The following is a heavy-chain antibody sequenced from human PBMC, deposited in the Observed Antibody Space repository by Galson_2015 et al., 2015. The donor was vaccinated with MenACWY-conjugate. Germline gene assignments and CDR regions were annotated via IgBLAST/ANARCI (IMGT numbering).Heavy chain of an antibody. V-gene: IGHV3-48*02. CDR1: EITFRHCG. CDR3: AWGRNPTVKSLYLDY. CDR2: ISPGSGII. Sequence: SLRLSCAASEITFRHCGMNWVRQAPGKGLEWVSYISPGSGIIYYADSAKGQFTISRDDARNSLFLQISSLRDEDTAVYYCAWGRNPTVKSLYLDYWGQGPRAPVPS. J-gene: IGHJ4*02. D-gene: IGHD7-27*01.